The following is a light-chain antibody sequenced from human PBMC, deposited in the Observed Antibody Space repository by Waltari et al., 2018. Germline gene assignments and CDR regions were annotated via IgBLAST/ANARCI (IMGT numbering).Light chain of an antibody. J-gene: IGLJ2*01. CDR3: SAWDDDLNGLV. CDR2: STV. V-gene: IGLV1-44*01. Sequence: QSVLTQPPSASGTPGQRVTISCSGGSSNIGSYSVSWYHQHPGTAPKVLLFSTVHRPSGVPARFSGSKAGASASRAVVGRQSEDEGDYYCSAWDDDLNGLVFGGGTKLTVL. CDR1: SSNIGSYS.